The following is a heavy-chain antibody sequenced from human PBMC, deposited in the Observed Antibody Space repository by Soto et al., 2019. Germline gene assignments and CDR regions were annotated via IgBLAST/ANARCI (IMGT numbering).Heavy chain of an antibody. D-gene: IGHD3-3*01. V-gene: IGHV1-18*01. CDR1: GYTFTSYG. Sequence: KPPAASVKVSCKASGYTFTSYGISWVRQAPGQVLEWMGWISAYNGNTKYAQKLQGRVTMTTDTSTSKCYMELRSLRSDDTAVYYCARHMGIPFLEWSWGYYYGMDVWGQGTTVTVSS. J-gene: IGHJ6*02. CDR2: ISAYNGNT. CDR3: ARHMGIPFLEWSWGYYYGMDV.